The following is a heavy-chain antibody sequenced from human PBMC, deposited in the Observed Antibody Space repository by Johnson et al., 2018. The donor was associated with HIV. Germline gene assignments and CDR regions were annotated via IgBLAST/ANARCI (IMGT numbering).Heavy chain of an antibody. CDR2: ISHDGSNK. J-gene: IGHJ3*02. CDR3: AKETRDSRSAFDI. CDR1: GFSFSSYG. D-gene: IGHD3-22*01. V-gene: IGHV3-30*18. Sequence: QVQLVESGGGVVQPGRSLRVSCAASGFSFSSYGMHWVRQAPGKGLECVAVISHDGSNKYYADSVKGRFTISRDNSKKTLYQQMSRLRAEDTAVYYCAKETRDSRSAFDIWGQGTMVTVSS.